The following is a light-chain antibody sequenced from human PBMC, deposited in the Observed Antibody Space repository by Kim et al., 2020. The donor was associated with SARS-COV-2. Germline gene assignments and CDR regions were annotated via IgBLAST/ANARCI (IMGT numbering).Light chain of an antibody. J-gene: IGLJ2*01. CDR2: DVS. CDR3: SSYTSSSTPVV. V-gene: IGLV2-14*03. Sequence: QSALTQPASVSGSPGQSFTISCTGTSSDVGGYNYVSWYQQHPDKAPKLMIYDVSNRTSGVSNRFSGSKYGNTASLTISGLQAEDEADYYCSSYTSSSTPVVFGGGTQLTVL. CDR1: SSDVGGYNY.